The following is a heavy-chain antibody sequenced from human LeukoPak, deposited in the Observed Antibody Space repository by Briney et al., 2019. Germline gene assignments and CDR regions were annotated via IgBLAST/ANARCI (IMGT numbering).Heavy chain of an antibody. Sequence: GGSLRLSCAASGFTFSGYGMSWVRQAPGKGLEWVSTISGTGANTYYADSVKGRFTISRDNSKRTLYLQMNSLRVEDAAVYYCAKRRYDTSSLDWFDPWGQGTLVTVSS. V-gene: IGHV3-23*01. J-gene: IGHJ5*02. CDR2: ISGTGANT. CDR3: AKRRYDTSSLDWFDP. D-gene: IGHD6-13*01. CDR1: GFTFSGYG.